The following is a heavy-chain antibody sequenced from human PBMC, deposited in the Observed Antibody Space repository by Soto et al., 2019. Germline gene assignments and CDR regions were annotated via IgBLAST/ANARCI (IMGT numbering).Heavy chain of an antibody. CDR3: ARGSVRIAAAIRNWFDP. V-gene: IGHV1-46*01. Sequence: ASVKVSCKASGYTFTSYYMHWVRQAPGQGLEWMGIINPSGGSTSYAQKFQGRVTMTSDTSTSTVYMELSSLRSEDTAVYYCARGSVRIAAAIRNWFDPWGQGTLVTVS. CDR2: INPSGGST. D-gene: IGHD6-13*01. CDR1: GYTFTSYY. J-gene: IGHJ5*02.